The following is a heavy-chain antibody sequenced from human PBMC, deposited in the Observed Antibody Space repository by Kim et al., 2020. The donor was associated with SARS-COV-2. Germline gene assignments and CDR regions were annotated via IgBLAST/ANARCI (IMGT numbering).Heavy chain of an antibody. Sequence: GGSLRLSCAASGFTFSSYGMHWVRQAPGKGLEWVAVIWYDGSNKYYADSVKGRFTISRDNSKNTLYLQMNSLRVEDTAVYYCAKDISLIRGVITTPDHWGQGTLVTVSS. CDR2: IWYDGSNK. J-gene: IGHJ4*02. CDR3: AKDISLIRGVITTPDH. CDR1: GFTFSSYG. D-gene: IGHD3-10*01. V-gene: IGHV3-33*03.